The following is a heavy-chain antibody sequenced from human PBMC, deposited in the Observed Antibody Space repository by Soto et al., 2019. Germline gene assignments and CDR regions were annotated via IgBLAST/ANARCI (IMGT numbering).Heavy chain of an antibody. CDR2: ISSSSSYI. V-gene: IGHV3-21*01. CDR1: GFTFSSYS. J-gene: IGHJ6*04. D-gene: IGHD3-3*01. CDR3: ARDIDADYDFWSSPDYYGMDV. Sequence: GGSLRLSCAASGFTFSSYSMNWVRQAPGKGLEWVSSISSSSSYIYYADSVKGRFTISRDNAKNSLYLQMNSLRAEDTAVYYCARDIDADYDFWSSPDYYGMDVWGKGTTVTVSS.